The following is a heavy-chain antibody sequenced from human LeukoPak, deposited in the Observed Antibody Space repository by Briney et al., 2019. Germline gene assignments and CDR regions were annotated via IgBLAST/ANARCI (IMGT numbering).Heavy chain of an antibody. D-gene: IGHD2-2*01. Sequence: ASVKVSCKVSGYTLTELSMHWVRQAPGNGREWMGGFDPENGETIYAQKFQGRVTMTEDTSTDTAYMELSSLRSENTAVYYCATDYSLYCSSTSCYFSWGQGTLVTVSS. CDR3: ATDYSLYCSSTSCYFS. CDR1: GYTLTELS. CDR2: FDPENGET. V-gene: IGHV1-24*01. J-gene: IGHJ5*02.